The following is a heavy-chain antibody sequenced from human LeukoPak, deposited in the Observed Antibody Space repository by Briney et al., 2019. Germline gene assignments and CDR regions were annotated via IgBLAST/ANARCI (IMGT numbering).Heavy chain of an antibody. D-gene: IGHD2-2*01. Sequence: GGSLRLSCAASGFTFSSYAMSWVRQAPGKGLEWVSAISGSGGSTYYADSVKGRFTISRDNSKNTLYLQMNSLRAEDTAVYYCAKGEFGYCSSTSCPNWFDPWGQGILVTVSS. CDR3: AKGEFGYCSSTSCPNWFDP. CDR1: GFTFSSYA. J-gene: IGHJ5*02. CDR2: ISGSGGST. V-gene: IGHV3-23*01.